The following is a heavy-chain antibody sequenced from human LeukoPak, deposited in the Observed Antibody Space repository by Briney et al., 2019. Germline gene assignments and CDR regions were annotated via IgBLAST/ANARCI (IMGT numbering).Heavy chain of an antibody. V-gene: IGHV1-18*01. Sequence: ASVTVSCKASGYSVTSFGITWERHGPGQGLEWMGWISAYQGHTNYAQKLQGTVTMTTDTSTSTAYMELRSLSSDVTAVYYCARSVAAAAFRYYYYMDVWGEGTTVTVSS. CDR1: GYSVTSFG. CDR3: ARSVAAAAFRYYYYMDV. D-gene: IGHD6-25*01. J-gene: IGHJ6*03. CDR2: ISAYQGHT.